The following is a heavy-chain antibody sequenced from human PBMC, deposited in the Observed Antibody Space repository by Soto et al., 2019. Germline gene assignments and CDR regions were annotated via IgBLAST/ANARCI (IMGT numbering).Heavy chain of an antibody. CDR2: ISYDGSKT. V-gene: IGHV3-30*18. CDR1: ESAFRTYG. D-gene: IGHD3-22*01. Sequence: QVQLVESGGGVVQPGRSLRLSCAASESAFRTYGMHWVRQAPGKGLEWVAGISYDGSKTYYADSVKGRFTISRDNSKNTLFQQMNSLRPEDTAMYYCAKQKGGMVMEYIWFDPWGQGTLVTVSS. J-gene: IGHJ5*02. CDR3: AKQKGGMVMEYIWFDP.